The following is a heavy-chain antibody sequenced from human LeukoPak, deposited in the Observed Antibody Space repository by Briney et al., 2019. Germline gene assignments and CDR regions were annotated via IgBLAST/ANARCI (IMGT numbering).Heavy chain of an antibody. CDR2: IYPGDSDT. D-gene: IGHD2-2*01. CDR1: GYSFTNYW. V-gene: IGHV5-51*01. J-gene: IGHJ4*02. Sequence: GESLKISCKGSGYSFTNYWIAWVRQMPGRGLEWMGIIYPGDSDTRYSPSFQGQVTISGDRSISTAYLQWSSLKASDTAMYYCARGRYCTSTSCSHFDYWGQGTLVTVSS. CDR3: ARGRYCTSTSCSHFDY.